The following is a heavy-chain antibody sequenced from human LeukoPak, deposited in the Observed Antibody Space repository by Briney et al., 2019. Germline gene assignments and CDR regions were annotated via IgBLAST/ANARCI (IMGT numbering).Heavy chain of an antibody. D-gene: IGHD5-12*01. CDR1: GGTFSSYA. Sequence: GSSVKVSCKASGGTFSSYAISWVRQAPGQGLEWMGRIIPFLGIANYAQKFQGRVTITADKSTSTAYMELSSLRSEDTAVYYCAGRYSGYDSDYYYYGMDVWGQGTTVTVSS. CDR3: AGRYSGYDSDYYYYGMDV. V-gene: IGHV1-69*04. J-gene: IGHJ6*02. CDR2: IIPFLGIA.